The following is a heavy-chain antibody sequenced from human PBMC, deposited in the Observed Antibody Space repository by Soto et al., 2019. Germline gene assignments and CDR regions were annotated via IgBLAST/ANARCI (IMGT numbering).Heavy chain of an antibody. D-gene: IGHD3-10*01. CDR2: IYYSGST. Sequence: SETLSLTCTLSGGSFSPNYWGWVRHPPGKGLEWIGEIYYSGSTNYNPSLKSRVTISVDKSKNQFSLKLSSVTAADTAVYYCARDYMVRGVMRWFDPWGQGTLVTVSS. CDR3: ARDYMVRGVMRWFDP. CDR1: GGSFSPNY. J-gene: IGHJ5*02. V-gene: IGHV4-59*12.